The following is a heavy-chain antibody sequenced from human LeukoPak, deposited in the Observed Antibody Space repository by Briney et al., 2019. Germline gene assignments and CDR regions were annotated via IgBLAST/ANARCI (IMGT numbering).Heavy chain of an antibody. Sequence: PSETLSLTCTVSGGSISSGGYYWSWIRQHPGKGLEWIGYIYYSGSTYYNPSLKSRVTISVDTSKNQFSLKLSSVTAADTAVYYCASPTDTNTPDAFDIWGQGTMVTVSS. V-gene: IGHV4-30-4*08. CDR3: ASPTDTNTPDAFDI. J-gene: IGHJ3*02. D-gene: IGHD1/OR15-1a*01. CDR2: IYYSGST. CDR1: GGSISSGGYY.